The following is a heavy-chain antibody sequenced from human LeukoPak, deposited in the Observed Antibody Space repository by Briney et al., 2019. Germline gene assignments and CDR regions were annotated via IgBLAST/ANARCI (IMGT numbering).Heavy chain of an antibody. V-gene: IGHV3-30*02. Sequence: GGSLRLSCTASGFTFRSSGMHWVRQAPGKGQEWVALISYDGGEDYYADSVKGRFSISRDNFRNTLYLQMSSLRAEDTAVYYCTNFDHWGQGTLVTVSS. CDR2: ISYDGGED. CDR1: GFTFRSSG. CDR3: TNFDH. J-gene: IGHJ4*02.